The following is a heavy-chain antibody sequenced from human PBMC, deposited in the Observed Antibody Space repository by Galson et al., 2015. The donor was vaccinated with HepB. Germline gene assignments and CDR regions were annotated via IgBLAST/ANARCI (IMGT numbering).Heavy chain of an antibody. J-gene: IGHJ3*02. CDR3: ARDKGRRGYYQNDAFDI. Sequence: SVKVSCKASGYSFSTYGISWVRQAPGQGLEWMGWISGYNGNANYAQKFQGRVTMTTDTSTSTAYMELRRLRSDDTAVYYCARDKGRRGYYQNDAFDIWGQGTMVTVSS. D-gene: IGHD3-22*01. V-gene: IGHV1-18*04. CDR1: GYSFSTYG. CDR2: ISGYNGNA.